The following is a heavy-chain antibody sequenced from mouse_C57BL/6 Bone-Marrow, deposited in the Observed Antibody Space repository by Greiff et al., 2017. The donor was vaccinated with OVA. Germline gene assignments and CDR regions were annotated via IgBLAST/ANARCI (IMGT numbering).Heavy chain of an antibody. V-gene: IGHV1-64*01. Sequence: VQLQQPGAELVKPGASVKLSCKASGYTFTSYWMHWVKQRPGQGLEWIGMIHPNSGSTNYNEKFKSKATLTVDKSSSTAYMQLSSLTSEDSAVYYCATGSTMVTYWYFDVWGTGTTVTVSS. CDR3: ATGSTMVTYWYFDV. CDR1: GYTFTSYW. J-gene: IGHJ1*03. D-gene: IGHD2-2*01. CDR2: IHPNSGST.